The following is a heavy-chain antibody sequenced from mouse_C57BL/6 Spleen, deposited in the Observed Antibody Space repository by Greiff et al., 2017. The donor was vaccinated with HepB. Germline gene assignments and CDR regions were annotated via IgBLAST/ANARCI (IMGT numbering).Heavy chain of an antibody. CDR3: SRSDYYGSSYGDFDV. CDR2: IWSDGST. J-gene: IGHJ1*03. D-gene: IGHD1-1*01. Sequence: QVQLKESGPGLVAPSQSLSITCTVSGFSFTSYGVHWVRQPPGKGLEWLVEIWSDGSTTYNSALKSRLSISKDNCKSKVFLKMKSLQTDDTAMYYWSRSDYYGSSYGDFDVWGTGTTVTVSS. V-gene: IGHV2-6*03. CDR1: GFSFTSYG.